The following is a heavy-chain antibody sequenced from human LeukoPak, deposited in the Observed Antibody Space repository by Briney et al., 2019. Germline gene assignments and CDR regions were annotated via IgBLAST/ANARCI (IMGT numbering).Heavy chain of an antibody. Sequence: PSETLSLTCTVSDGSISSYYWSWIREPPGKGLEWIGYIYYSGSTNYNPSLKSRVTISVDTSKNQFSLKLSSVTAADTAVYYCASQYSSSWDDAFDIWGQGTMVTVSS. J-gene: IGHJ3*02. D-gene: IGHD6-13*01. CDR2: IYYSGST. V-gene: IGHV4-59*01. CDR3: ASQYSSSWDDAFDI. CDR1: DGSISSYY.